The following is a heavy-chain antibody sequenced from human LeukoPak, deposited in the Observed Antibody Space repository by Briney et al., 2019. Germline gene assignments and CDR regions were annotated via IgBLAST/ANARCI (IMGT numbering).Heavy chain of an antibody. CDR1: GGSISSSSYY. Sequence: SETLSLTCTVSGGSISSSSYYWGWIRQPPGKGLEWIGSIYYSGSTYYNPSLKSRVTISVDTSKNQFSLKLSSVTAADTAVYYCARDSVTSRYLDPNSPGYWGQGTLVTVSS. CDR3: ARDSVTSRYLDPNSPGY. V-gene: IGHV4-39*07. J-gene: IGHJ4*02. CDR2: IYYSGST. D-gene: IGHD4-17*01.